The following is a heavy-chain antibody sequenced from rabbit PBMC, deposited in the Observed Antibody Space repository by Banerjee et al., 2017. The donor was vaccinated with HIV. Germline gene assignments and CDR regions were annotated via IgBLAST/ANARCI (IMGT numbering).Heavy chain of an antibody. V-gene: IGHV1S45*01. Sequence: QEQLEESGGDLVKPGASLTLTCTASGFSFSSTHYISWVRQAPGKGLEWIGIIYAGSGSTWYASWVTGRFTVSKTSSTTVTLQMTSLTAADTATYFCARSSAAYGYATLWGPGTLVTVS. CDR3: ARSSAAYGYATL. CDR1: GFSFSSTHY. CDR2: IYAGSGST. J-gene: IGHJ4*01. D-gene: IGHD6-1*01.